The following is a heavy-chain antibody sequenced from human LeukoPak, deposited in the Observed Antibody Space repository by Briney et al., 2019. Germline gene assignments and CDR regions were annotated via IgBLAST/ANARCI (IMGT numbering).Heavy chain of an antibody. V-gene: IGHV3-23*01. J-gene: IGHJ4*02. CDR1: GFTFSSYS. CDR2: ISGSGGST. Sequence: GGSLRLSCAASGFTFSSYSMNWVRQAPGKGLEWVSAISGSGGSTYYADSVKGRFTISRDNSKNTLYLQMNSLRAEDTAVYYCAKVMDSSSSAGDYWGQGTLVTVSS. CDR3: AKVMDSSSSAGDY. D-gene: IGHD6-6*01.